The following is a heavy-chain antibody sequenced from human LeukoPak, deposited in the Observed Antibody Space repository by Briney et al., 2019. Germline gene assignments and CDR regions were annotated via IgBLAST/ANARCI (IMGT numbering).Heavy chain of an antibody. J-gene: IGHJ3*02. Sequence: ASVKVSCKASGYTFTSYDINWVRQATGQGLEWMGWMNPNSGNTGYAQKFQGRVTMTRDTSISTAYMELSRLRSDDTAVYYCARDLGSGYYYWRGRLSAFDIWGQGTMVTVSS. D-gene: IGHD3-22*01. CDR2: MNPNSGNT. CDR3: ARDLGSGYYYWRGRLSAFDI. V-gene: IGHV1-8*01. CDR1: GYTFTSYD.